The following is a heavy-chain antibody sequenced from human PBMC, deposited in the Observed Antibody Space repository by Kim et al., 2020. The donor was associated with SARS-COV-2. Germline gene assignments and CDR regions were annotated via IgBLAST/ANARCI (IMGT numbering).Heavy chain of an antibody. V-gene: IGHV4-59*01. CDR3: ARERILAAAGSFDY. J-gene: IGHJ4*02. D-gene: IGHD6-13*01. Sequence: NPTLKSRGTIAVDTSKNQFSLKLSSVTAADTAVYYCARERILAAAGSFDYWGQGTLVTVSS.